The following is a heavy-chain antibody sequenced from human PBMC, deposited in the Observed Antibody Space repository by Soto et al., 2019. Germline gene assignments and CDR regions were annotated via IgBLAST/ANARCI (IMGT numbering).Heavy chain of an antibody. CDR2: IIPIFGTA. CDR1: GGTFSSYA. D-gene: IGHD2-21*02. V-gene: IGHV1-69*13. CDR3: ARVGGGNSSGWFDP. J-gene: IGHJ5*02. Sequence: GASVKVSCKASGGTFSSYAISWVRQAPGQGLEWMGGIIPIFGTANYAQKFQGRVTITADEPTSTAYMELSSLRSEDTAVYYCARVGGGNSSGWFDPWGQGTLVTVYS.